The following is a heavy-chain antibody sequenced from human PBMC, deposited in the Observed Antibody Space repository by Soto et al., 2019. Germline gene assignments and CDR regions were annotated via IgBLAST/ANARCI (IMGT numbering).Heavy chain of an antibody. CDR3: ATGRSEVVPGAMDT. D-gene: IGHD2-2*01. CDR1: GGSFSSHY. Sequence: QVQLQESGPGLVKPSETLSLSCTVSGGSFSSHYCNWVRESAGKGLEWIGRIYPTGSTTYTPSLKSRLTMSVDTSKNQFSLRLTSMPAADTAVYYCATGRSEVVPGAMDTWGQGTLVTVSS. V-gene: IGHV4-4*07. J-gene: IGHJ5*02. CDR2: IYPTGST.